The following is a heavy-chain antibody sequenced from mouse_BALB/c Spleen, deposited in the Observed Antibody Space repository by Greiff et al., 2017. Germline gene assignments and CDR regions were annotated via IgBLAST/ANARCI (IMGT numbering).Heavy chain of an antibody. CDR1: GFTFSSYA. V-gene: IGHV5-9-4*01. J-gene: IGHJ4*01. D-gene: IGHD2-2*01. CDR2: ISSGGSYT. Sequence: EVQLVESGGGLVKPGGSLKLSCAASGFTFSSYAMSWVRQSPEKRLEWVAEISSGGSYTYYPDTVTGRFTISRDNAKNTLYLEMSSLRSEDTAMYYCARYGEFLKAPYGYDEAYYYAMDYWGQGTSVTVSS. CDR3: ARYGEFLKAPYGYDEAYYYAMDY.